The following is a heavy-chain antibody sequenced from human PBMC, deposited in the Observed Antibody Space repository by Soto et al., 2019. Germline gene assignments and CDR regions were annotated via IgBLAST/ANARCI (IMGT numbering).Heavy chain of an antibody. J-gene: IGHJ4*02. CDR1: GFNVNSDY. CDR3: TRDGRGLGRLSLFEY. CDR2: IYSGETT. Sequence: GGSLRLSCAASGFNVNSDYMNWVRQTPGKGLEWVASIYSGETTYYADSVRGRFTISSDKSKNTLYFQLSSLRIEDTAVYYCTRDGRGLGRLSLFEYWGQGIGVTVSS. V-gene: IGHV3-53*01. D-gene: IGHD2-21*02.